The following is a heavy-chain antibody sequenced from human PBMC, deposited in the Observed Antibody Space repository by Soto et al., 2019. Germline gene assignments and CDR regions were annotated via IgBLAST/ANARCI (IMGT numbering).Heavy chain of an antibody. V-gene: IGHV4-34*01. Sequence: KPSETLSLTCAVYGGSFSGYYWSWIRQPPGKGLEWIGEINHSGSTNYNPSLKSRVTISVDTSKNQFSLKLSSVTAADTAVYYCARAPALAAAGTRWFDPWGQGTLVTVSS. J-gene: IGHJ5*02. CDR2: INHSGST. CDR3: ARAPALAAAGTRWFDP. CDR1: GGSFSGYY. D-gene: IGHD6-13*01.